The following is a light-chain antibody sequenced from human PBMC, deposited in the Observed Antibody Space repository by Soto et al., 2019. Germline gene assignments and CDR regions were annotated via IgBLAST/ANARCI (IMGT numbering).Light chain of an antibody. CDR1: SSDVGGYDF. CDR2: EVT. V-gene: IGLV2-14*01. J-gene: IGLJ1*01. Sequence: QSALTQPASVSGSPGQSITISCTGTSSDVGGYDFVSWYQQHPGKAPKLMIYEVTNRPSGVSNRFSGSKSGNTASLTISGLQAEDEADYYCSSYTSRSLYAFGTGTKLTVL. CDR3: SSYTSRSLYA.